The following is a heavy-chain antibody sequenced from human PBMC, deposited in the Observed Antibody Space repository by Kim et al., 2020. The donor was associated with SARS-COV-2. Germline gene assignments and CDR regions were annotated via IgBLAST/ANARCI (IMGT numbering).Heavy chain of an antibody. V-gene: IGHV4-31*03. CDR3: ARRPYDFWSGHPGYFDY. CDR1: GGSISSGGYY. J-gene: IGHJ4*02. D-gene: IGHD3-3*01. Sequence: SETLSLTCTVSGGSISSGGYYWSWIRQHPGKGLEWIGYIYYSGSTYYNPSLKSRVTISVDTSKNQFSLKLSSVTAADTAVYYCARRPYDFWSGHPGYFDYWGQGTLVTVSS. CDR2: IYYSGST.